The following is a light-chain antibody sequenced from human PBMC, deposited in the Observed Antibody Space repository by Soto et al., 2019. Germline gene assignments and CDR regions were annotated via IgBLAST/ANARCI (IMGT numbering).Light chain of an antibody. J-gene: IGKJ3*01. CDR2: AAS. CDR1: QSISVY. V-gene: IGKV1-39*01. CDR3: QQSYDTPVT. Sequence: IQMTQSPSSLAASVGERVTITCRASQSISVYLTWYQQKSGKAPKLLIYAASRLQSGVPSRFSGAGSGTEFTLTITNLQPEDYATYFCQQSYDTPVTFGPGTNVDIK.